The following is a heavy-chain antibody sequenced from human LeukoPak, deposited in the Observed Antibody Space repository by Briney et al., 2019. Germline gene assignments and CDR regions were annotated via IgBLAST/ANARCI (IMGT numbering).Heavy chain of an antibody. CDR3: ARGGYCSGGSCRFFDY. Sequence: SVKVSCKASGGTFSSYAISWVRQPPGQGLEWMGGIIPIFGTANYAQKFQGRVTITTDESTSTAYMELSSLRSEDTAVYYCARGGYCSGGSCRFFDYWGQGTLVTVSS. D-gene: IGHD2-15*01. CDR1: GGTFSSYA. V-gene: IGHV1-69*05. J-gene: IGHJ4*02. CDR2: IIPIFGTA.